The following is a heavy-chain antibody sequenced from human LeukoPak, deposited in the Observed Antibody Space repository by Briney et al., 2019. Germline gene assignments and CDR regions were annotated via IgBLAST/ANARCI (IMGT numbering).Heavy chain of an antibody. Sequence: SETLSLTCAVYGGSFSGYYWSWIRKPPGKGLEWIGEINHSGSTNYNPSLKSRVTISVDTSKNQFSLKLSSVTAADTAVYYCARHRRCSSTSCYTKGGHYYYYYMDVWGKGTTVTISS. CDR3: ARHRRCSSTSCYTKGGHYYYYYMDV. J-gene: IGHJ6*03. CDR2: INHSGST. V-gene: IGHV4-34*01. D-gene: IGHD2-2*02. CDR1: GGSFSGYY.